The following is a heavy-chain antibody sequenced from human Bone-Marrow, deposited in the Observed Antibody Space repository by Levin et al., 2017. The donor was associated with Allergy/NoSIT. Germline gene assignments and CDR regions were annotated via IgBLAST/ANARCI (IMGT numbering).Heavy chain of an antibody. J-gene: IGHJ4*02. CDR3: AKVGDIVLMVYATPPLDY. CDR2: ISYDGSNK. Sequence: GGSLRLSCAASGFTFSSYGMHWVRQAPGKGLEWVAVISYDGSNKYYADSVKGRFTISRDNSKNTLYLQMNSLRAEDTAVYYCAKVGDIVLMVYATPPLDYWGQGTLVTVSS. CDR1: GFTFSSYG. D-gene: IGHD2-8*01. V-gene: IGHV3-30*18.